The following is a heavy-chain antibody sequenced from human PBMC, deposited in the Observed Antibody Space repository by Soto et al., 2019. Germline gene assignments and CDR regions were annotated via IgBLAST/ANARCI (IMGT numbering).Heavy chain of an antibody. Sequence: SGPTLVNPTQTLTLTCTFSGFSLSTSGVGVGWIRQPPGKALEWLALIYWNDDKRYSPSLKSRLTITKDTSTNQVVLKMTNMDPVDTATYYCAHRYNWNLHDAFDIWGQGTMVTVSS. CDR2: IYWNDDK. V-gene: IGHV2-5*01. D-gene: IGHD1-7*01. CDR1: GFSLSTSGVG. CDR3: AHRYNWNLHDAFDI. J-gene: IGHJ3*02.